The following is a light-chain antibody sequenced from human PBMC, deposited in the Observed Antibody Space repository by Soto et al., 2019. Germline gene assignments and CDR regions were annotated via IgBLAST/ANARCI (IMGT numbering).Light chain of an antibody. CDR2: DVS. J-gene: IGLJ2*01. V-gene: IGLV2-11*01. CDR3: CSYADSYTSVV. Sequence: QSALTQPRSVSGSPGQSVTIPCTGTGSDVGGYDYVSWYQHHPGKAPKLMIYDVSQRPSGVPDRFSGSKSGNTDSLTSSGLQAEDEADYYCCSYADSYTSVVFGGGTKLTVL. CDR1: GSDVGGYDY.